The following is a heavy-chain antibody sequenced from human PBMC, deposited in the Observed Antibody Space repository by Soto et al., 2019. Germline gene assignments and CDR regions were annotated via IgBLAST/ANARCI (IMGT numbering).Heavy chain of an antibody. CDR1: GYTFASYA. CDR3: XXXXPPPDY. CDR2: ISAYNGNT. Sequence: QVQLVQSGAEVKKPGASVKVSCKASGYTFASYAISWMRQAPGQGLEWMGWISAYNGNTNYAQKLQGRVTMTTDTSTSTAYXXLXXXXXXXXXXXXXXXXXPPPDYWGQGTLVTXSS. V-gene: IGHV1-18*01. J-gene: IGHJ4*02.